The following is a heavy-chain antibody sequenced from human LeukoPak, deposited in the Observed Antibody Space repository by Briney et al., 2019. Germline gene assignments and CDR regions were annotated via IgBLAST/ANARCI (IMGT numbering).Heavy chain of an antibody. D-gene: IGHD2/OR15-2a*01. CDR3: AKDRSDNSTWYCMDV. V-gene: IGHV3-23*01. CDR2: ISGSGDTS. J-gene: IGHJ6*02. CDR1: GFTFSNYA. Sequence: QAGGSLRLSCAASGFTFSNYAMSWVRQAPGKGPEWVLGISGSGDTSYFADSVQGRFTISRDNSKNTLYLQMNSLGAEDTAVYYCAKDRSDNSTWYCMDVWGQGTTVTVSS.